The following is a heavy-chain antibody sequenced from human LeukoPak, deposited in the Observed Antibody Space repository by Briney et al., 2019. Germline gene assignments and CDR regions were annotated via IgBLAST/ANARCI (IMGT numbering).Heavy chain of an antibody. CDR1: GGSISSSSNY. J-gene: IGHJ4*02. Sequence: SETLSLTCTVSGGSISSSSNYWGWIRQSPGKGLEWIGRIYYSGNTYYSPSLKSRVTISVDTSKNQFSLKLSSATAADTAVYYCARQTVDTAMAFDYWGRGTLVTVSS. CDR2: IYYSGNT. CDR3: ARQTVDTAMAFDY. D-gene: IGHD5-18*01. V-gene: IGHV4-39*01.